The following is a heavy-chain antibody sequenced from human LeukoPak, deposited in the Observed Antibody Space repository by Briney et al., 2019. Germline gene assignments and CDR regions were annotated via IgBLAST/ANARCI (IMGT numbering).Heavy chain of an antibody. J-gene: IGHJ4*02. D-gene: IGHD3-10*01. Sequence: ASVKVSCKASGYTFTSYDINWVRRAAGQGPEWMGWMNPHSGNTGYAQRFQGRVTMTRNTSITTAYMELSSLRSEDTAVYYCARGQKSALTYGSGTSAYYFDYWGQGTLVTVSS. V-gene: IGHV1-8*01. CDR2: MNPHSGNT. CDR3: ARGQKSALTYGSGTSAYYFDY. CDR1: GYTFTSYD.